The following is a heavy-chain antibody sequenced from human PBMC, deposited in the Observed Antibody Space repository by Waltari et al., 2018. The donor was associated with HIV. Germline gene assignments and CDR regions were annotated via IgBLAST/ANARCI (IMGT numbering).Heavy chain of an antibody. V-gene: IGHV1-69*02. J-gene: IGHJ4*02. Sequence: QVQLVQSGAEVKKPGSSVKVSCKASGGTFSNYTISWVRQAPGQGLEWMGRIIPILGIANYAEKFQGRVTITADKSTSTAYMELSSLRSEDTAVYYCARGLYDFWSGYIDYWGQGTLVTVSS. CDR3: ARGLYDFWSGYIDY. CDR2: IIPILGIA. CDR1: GGTFSNYT. D-gene: IGHD3-3*01.